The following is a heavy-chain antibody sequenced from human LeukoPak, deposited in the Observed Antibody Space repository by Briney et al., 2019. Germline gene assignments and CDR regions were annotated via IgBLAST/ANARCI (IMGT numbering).Heavy chain of an antibody. CDR3: ARESGYSYGYFDY. CDR1: GGTFSSYA. J-gene: IGHJ4*02. D-gene: IGHD5-18*01. Sequence: SVKVSCKASGGTFSSYAISWVRQAPGQGLEWMGRIIPIFGIANYAQKFQGRVTITADKPTSTAYMELSSLRSEDTAVYYCARESGYSYGYFDYWGQGTLVTVSS. CDR2: IIPIFGIA. V-gene: IGHV1-69*04.